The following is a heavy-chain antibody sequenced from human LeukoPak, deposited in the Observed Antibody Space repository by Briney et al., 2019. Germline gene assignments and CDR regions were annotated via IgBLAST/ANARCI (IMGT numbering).Heavy chain of an antibody. J-gene: IGHJ4*02. CDR3: ARDVDSQEFGYNLFDY. V-gene: IGHV1-46*01. D-gene: IGHD5-24*01. CDR1: GYTFTSYY. CDR2: INPSGGST. Sequence: ASVKVSCKASGYTFTSYYMHWARQAPGQGPEWMGIINPSGGSTSYAQKFQGRVTMTRDMSTSTVYMELSSLRSEDTAVYYCARDVDSQEFGYNLFDYWGQGTLVTVSS.